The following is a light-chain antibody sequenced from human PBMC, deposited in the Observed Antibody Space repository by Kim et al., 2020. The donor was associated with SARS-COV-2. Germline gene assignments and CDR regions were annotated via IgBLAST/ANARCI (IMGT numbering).Light chain of an antibody. CDR2: WAS. CDR3: QQYYSTPNT. V-gene: IGKV4-1*01. Sequence: ATINCKSSQSVLYSSNNKNYLAWYQQKPGQPPKLLIYWASTRESGVPDRFSGSGSGTDFTLTISSLQAEDVAVYYCQQYYSTPNTFGQGTKLEI. CDR1: QSVLYSSNNKNY. J-gene: IGKJ2*01.